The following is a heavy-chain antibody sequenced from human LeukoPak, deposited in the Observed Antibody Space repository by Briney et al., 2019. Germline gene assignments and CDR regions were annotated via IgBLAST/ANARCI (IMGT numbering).Heavy chain of an antibody. CDR2: IYTSGST. Sequence: SQTLSLTRTVSGGSISSGSYYWSWIRQPAGKGLEWIGRIYTSGSTNYNPSLKSRVTISVDTSKNQFSLKLSSVTAADTAVYYCARDWTAAAGYYYYYYMDVWGKGTTVTVSS. J-gene: IGHJ6*03. V-gene: IGHV4-61*02. CDR3: ARDWTAAAGYYYYYYMDV. CDR1: GGSISSGSYY. D-gene: IGHD6-13*01.